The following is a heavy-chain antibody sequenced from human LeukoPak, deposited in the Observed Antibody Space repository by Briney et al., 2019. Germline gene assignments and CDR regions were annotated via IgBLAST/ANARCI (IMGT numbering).Heavy chain of an antibody. J-gene: IGHJ4*02. CDR3: AKFGYSGSYYSDY. V-gene: IGHV3-30*18. Sequence: GGSLRLSCAASGFTFSSYGMHWVRQAPGKGLEWVAVISYDGSNKYYADSVKGRFTISRDNSKNTLYLQMNSLRAEDTAVYYCAKFGYSGSYYSDYWGQGTLVTVSS. D-gene: IGHD1-26*01. CDR1: GFTFSSYG. CDR2: ISYDGSNK.